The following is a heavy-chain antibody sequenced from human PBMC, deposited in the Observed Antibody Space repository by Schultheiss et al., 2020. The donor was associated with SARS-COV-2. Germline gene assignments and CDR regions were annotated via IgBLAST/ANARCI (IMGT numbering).Heavy chain of an antibody. Sequence: SETLSLTCSVSDGSISSNSYYWGWIRQPPGKGLEWIGNIYYSGTTYYNPSLKSRVTISVDTSKNHFSLKLSSVTAADTAVYYCASYDFWSGYYFDYWGQGTLVTVSS. CDR3: ASYDFWSGYYFDY. CDR2: IYYSGTT. J-gene: IGHJ4*02. CDR1: DGSISSNSYY. V-gene: IGHV4-39*02. D-gene: IGHD3-3*01.